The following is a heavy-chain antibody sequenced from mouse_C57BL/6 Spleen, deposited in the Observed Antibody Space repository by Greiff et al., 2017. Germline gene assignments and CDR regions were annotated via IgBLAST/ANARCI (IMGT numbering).Heavy chain of an antibody. Sequence: QVQLQQSGAELARPGASVKLSCKASGYTFTSYGISWVKQRTGQGLEWIGEIYPRSGNTYYNEKFKGKATLTADKSSSTAYMELRSLTSEDSAVYFCAKRGRHGYDGYLYYFDYWGQGTTLTVSS. D-gene: IGHD2-3*01. CDR3: AKRGRHGYDGYLYYFDY. V-gene: IGHV1-81*01. J-gene: IGHJ2*01. CDR1: GYTFTSYG. CDR2: IYPRSGNT.